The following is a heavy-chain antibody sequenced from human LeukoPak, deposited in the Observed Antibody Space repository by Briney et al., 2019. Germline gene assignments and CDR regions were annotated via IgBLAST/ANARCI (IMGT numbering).Heavy chain of an antibody. Sequence: GGSLRLSCAASGFTFDDYGMSWVRQAPGKGLEWVSGINWNGGSTGYADSVKGRFTISRDNAKNSLYLQMNSLRAEDTALYHCARGSYYYESSGYDHPPYYFDYWGQGTLVTVSS. V-gene: IGHV3-20*01. CDR2: INWNGGST. J-gene: IGHJ4*02. CDR1: GFTFDDYG. CDR3: ARGSYYYESSGYDHPPYYFDY. D-gene: IGHD3-22*01.